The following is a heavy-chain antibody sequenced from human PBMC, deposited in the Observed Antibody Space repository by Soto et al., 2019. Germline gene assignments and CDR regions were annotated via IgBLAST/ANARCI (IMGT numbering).Heavy chain of an antibody. J-gene: IGHJ6*02. V-gene: IGHV1-3*01. D-gene: IGHD3-16*02. CDR1: GYTFTSYA. CDR3: ARDKKIMITFGGVIVPYYYYGMYV. CDR2: INAGNGNT. Sequence: WASVKVSCKASGYTFTSYAMHWVRQAPGQRLEWMGWINAGNGNTKYSQKFQGRVTMTTDTSTSTAYMELRSLRSDDTAVYYCARDKKIMITFGGVIVPYYYYGMYVWGQGTTVTVS.